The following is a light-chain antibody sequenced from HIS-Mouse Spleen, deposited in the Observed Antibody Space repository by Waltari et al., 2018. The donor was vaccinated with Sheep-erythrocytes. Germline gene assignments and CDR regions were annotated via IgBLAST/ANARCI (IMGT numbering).Light chain of an antibody. V-gene: IGKV1-39*01. CDR2: AAS. CDR1: QSISSY. J-gene: IGKJ4*01. Sequence: DIQMTQSPSSLSASVGDRVTITCRESQSISSYLNWYQQKPGKAPKLLSDAASSLQSGVPSRFSGSGSGTDFTLTISSLQPEDFATYYCQQSYSTPPTFGGGTKVEIK. CDR3: QQSYSTPPT.